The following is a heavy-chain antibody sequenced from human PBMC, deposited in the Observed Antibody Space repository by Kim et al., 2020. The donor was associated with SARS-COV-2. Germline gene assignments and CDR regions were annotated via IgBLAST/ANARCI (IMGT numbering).Heavy chain of an antibody. Sequence: GGSLRLSCAASGFTFSSYWMSWVRQAPGKGLEWVANIKQDGSEKYYVDSVKGRFTISRDNAKNSPYLQMNSLRAEDTAVYYCARDGYSGYDPPIHWGQGTLVTVSS. V-gene: IGHV3-7*03. J-gene: IGHJ4*02. CDR2: IKQDGSEK. CDR3: ARDGYSGYDPPIH. CDR1: GFTFSSYW. D-gene: IGHD5-12*01.